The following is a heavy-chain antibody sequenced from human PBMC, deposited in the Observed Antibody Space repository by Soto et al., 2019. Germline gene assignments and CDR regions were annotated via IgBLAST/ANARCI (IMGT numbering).Heavy chain of an antibody. CDR2: IKGDGTET. V-gene: IGHV3-7*04. Sequence: DVQLVESGGGLVQPGGSLRLSCATSGFTFSGYWMSWVRQAPGKGLEWVANIKGDGTETKYVDSVKGRFTISRDNVNNSLSLQMNSLSDEETAVYYCAKDWEGWGQGTLVTVSS. CDR3: AKDWEG. J-gene: IGHJ4*02. D-gene: IGHD1-26*01. CDR1: GFTFSGYW.